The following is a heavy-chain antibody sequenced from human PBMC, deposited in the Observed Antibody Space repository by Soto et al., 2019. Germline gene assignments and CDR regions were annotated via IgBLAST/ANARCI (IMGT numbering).Heavy chain of an antibody. CDR2: MNPGSGDT. D-gene: IGHD6-19*01. Sequence: ASVKVSCKASGYTFTNNDVSWVRQATGQGLEWMGWMNPGSGDTGYAQKLQGRVTMTTDTSTSTAYMELRSLRPDDTAAYYCARRRSVAGNNWFDPWGQGTLVTVSS. J-gene: IGHJ5*02. CDR3: ARRRSVAGNNWFDP. V-gene: IGHV1-8*01. CDR1: GYTFTNND.